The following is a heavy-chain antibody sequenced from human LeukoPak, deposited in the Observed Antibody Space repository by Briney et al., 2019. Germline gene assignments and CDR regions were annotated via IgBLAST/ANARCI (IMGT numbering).Heavy chain of an antibody. V-gene: IGHV4-34*01. CDR1: GESFSAYF. CDR2: INHRASS. Sequence: SETLSLTCAVYGESFSAYFWNWIRQAPGKPLEYIGEINHRASSHYNPSLKTRVTLSVDTSKKQFSLKLTSVTAADTAVYFCARGSSFDGYCSAGACDAGYYDSWGQGTPVTVSS. J-gene: IGHJ4*02. CDR3: ARGSSFDGYCSAGACDAGYYDS. D-gene: IGHD2-15*01.